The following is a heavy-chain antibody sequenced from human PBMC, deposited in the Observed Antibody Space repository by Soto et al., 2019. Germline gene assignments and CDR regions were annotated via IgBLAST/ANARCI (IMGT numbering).Heavy chain of an antibody. CDR3: ARRV. V-gene: IGHV3-23*01. J-gene: IGHJ4*02. CDR1: GFTFSSYP. Sequence: GSLRLSCATSGFTFSSYPMNWVRQAPGKGLEWVSGISAGGDSTYYADSVKGRFTIFRDNSKNSVYLQMNSLRAEDTAVYYCARRVWGQGTLVTGSS. CDR2: ISAGGDST.